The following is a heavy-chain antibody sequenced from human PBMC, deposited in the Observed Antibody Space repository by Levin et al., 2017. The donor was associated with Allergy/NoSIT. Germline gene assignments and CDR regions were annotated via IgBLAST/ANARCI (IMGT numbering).Heavy chain of an antibody. J-gene: IGHJ4*02. Sequence: PGGSLRLSCAVYGGSFSGYYWSWIRQPPGKGLEWIGEINHSGSTIYNPSLKSRVTISVDTSKNQFSLKLSSVTAADTAVYYCARVGDGGKGTDWGQGTLVTVSS. CDR3: ARVGDGGKGTD. CDR1: GGSFSGYY. D-gene: IGHD4-23*01. CDR2: INHSGST. V-gene: IGHV4-34*01.